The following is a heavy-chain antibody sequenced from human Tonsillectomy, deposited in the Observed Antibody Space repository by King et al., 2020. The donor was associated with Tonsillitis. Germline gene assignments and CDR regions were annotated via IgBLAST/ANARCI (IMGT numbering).Heavy chain of an antibody. V-gene: IGHV3-9*01. D-gene: IGHD6-6*01. CDR2: INWNSDRI. J-gene: IGHJ4*02. Sequence: QLVQSGGNLVQPGRSLRLSCAASGFTFDDYAMHWVRQAPGKGLEWVSGINWNSDRIDYADSVKGRFTISRDNAKDSLYLQMNGLRPEDTALYYCAKGQSIAAPLWASGFDSWGQGTPVTVSS. CDR1: GFTFDDYA. CDR3: AKGQSIAAPLWASGFDS.